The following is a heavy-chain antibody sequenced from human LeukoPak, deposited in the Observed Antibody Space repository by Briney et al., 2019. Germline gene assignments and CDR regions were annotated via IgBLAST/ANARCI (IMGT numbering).Heavy chain of an antibody. J-gene: IGHJ4*02. CDR2: INTDGSSA. Sequence: GGSLTLSCAASGFNFSNDWMHWVRQAPGKGLVWVSHINTDGSSATYGDPAKGRFTVSRDDAKNTLFLQMSSLTVNDVGVYYCARGTAETAGIDYWGQGTLVTVSS. CDR3: ARGTAETAGIDY. CDR1: GFNFSNDW. D-gene: IGHD6-13*01. V-gene: IGHV3-74*01.